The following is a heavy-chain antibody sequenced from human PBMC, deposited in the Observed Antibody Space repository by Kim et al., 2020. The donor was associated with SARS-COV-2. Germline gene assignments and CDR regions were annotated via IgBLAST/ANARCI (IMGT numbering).Heavy chain of an antibody. V-gene: IGHV4-34*01. D-gene: IGHD3-10*01. CDR2: INHSGST. J-gene: IGHJ6*02. CDR1: GGSFSGYY. CDR3: ARGRSYYYGSGNYNRYYYGMYV. Sequence: SETLCLTCAVYGGSFSGYYWSWIRQPPGKGLEWIGEINHSGSTNYNPSLKSRVTISVDTCKNQSSLKLSSVTAADTAVYYCARGRSYYYGSGNYNRYYYGMYVWGQGTTITVSS.